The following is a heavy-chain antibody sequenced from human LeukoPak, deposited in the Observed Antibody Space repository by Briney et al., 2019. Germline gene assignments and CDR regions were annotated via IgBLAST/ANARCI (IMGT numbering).Heavy chain of an antibody. CDR2: IYTGGST. CDR3: TRGHAVDSSDLGCD. D-gene: IGHD3-22*01. V-gene: IGHV3-53*01. CDR1: GFTVSSNY. Sequence: PGGSLRLSCAASGFTVSSNYMTWVRQAPGKGLEWVSVIYTGGSTYYADSVKGRFTISRDNSKNTLYLQMNSLRAEDTAVYYCTRGHAVDSSDLGCDWGQGTLVTVSS. J-gene: IGHJ4*02.